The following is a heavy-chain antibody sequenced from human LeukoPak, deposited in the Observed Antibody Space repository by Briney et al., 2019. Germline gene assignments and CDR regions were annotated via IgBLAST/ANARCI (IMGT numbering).Heavy chain of an antibody. CDR2: ISSTGSVI. V-gene: IGHV3-11*01. CDR1: GFTFSDYY. J-gene: IGHJ6*02. CDR3: ARDADGMDV. Sequence: GGSLRLSCVASGFTFSDYYMAWIRQAPGKGLEWLSYISSTGSVIKYAESAKGRFTISRDNAKSSLFLQMHSLRAEDTAVYYCARDADGMDVWGQGTTVVVSS.